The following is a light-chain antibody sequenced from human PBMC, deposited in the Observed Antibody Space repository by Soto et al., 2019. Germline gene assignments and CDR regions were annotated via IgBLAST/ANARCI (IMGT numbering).Light chain of an antibody. Sequence: QSFLTQPPSVSEAPGQRVTISCTGSSSNIGAGYDVHWYQQLPGTAPKLLIYGNSNRPSGVPDRFSGSKSGTSASLAITGLQAEDEADYYCQSYDSSLSGYVFGTGTKVTVL. CDR1: SSNIGAGYD. V-gene: IGLV1-40*01. CDR2: GNS. J-gene: IGLJ1*01. CDR3: QSYDSSLSGYV.